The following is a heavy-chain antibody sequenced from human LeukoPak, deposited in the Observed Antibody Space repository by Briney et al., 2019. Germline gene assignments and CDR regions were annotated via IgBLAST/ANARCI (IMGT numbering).Heavy chain of an antibody. CDR2: ISAYNGNT. D-gene: IGHD3-9*01. V-gene: IGHV1-18*01. CDR1: GYTFTSYG. J-gene: IGHJ6*03. CDR3: ARGVLRYFDWLPRGPPYYMDV. Sequence: ASVKVSCKASGYTFTSYGISWVRQAPGQGLEWMGWISAYNGNTNYAQKLQGRVTMTTDTSTSTAYMELSSLRSEDTAVYYCARGVLRYFDWLPRGPPYYMDVWGKGTTVTISS.